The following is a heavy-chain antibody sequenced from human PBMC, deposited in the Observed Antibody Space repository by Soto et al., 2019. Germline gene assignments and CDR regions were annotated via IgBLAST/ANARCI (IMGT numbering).Heavy chain of an antibody. CDR1: GFTFSNAW. CDR3: TTVHYYGSGSYYNVDGMDV. Sequence: GGSLRLSCAASGFTFSNAWMNWVRQAPGKGLEWVGRIKSKTDGGTTDYAAPVKGRFTISRDDSKNTLYLQMNSLKTEDTAVYYCTTVHYYGSGSYYNVDGMDVWGQGTTVTVSS. J-gene: IGHJ6*02. CDR2: IKSKTDGGTT. D-gene: IGHD3-10*01. V-gene: IGHV3-15*07.